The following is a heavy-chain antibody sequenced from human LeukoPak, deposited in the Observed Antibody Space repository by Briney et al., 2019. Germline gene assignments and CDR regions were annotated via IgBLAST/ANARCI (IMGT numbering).Heavy chain of an antibody. CDR3: ARESYPYYYGSGSYSSYYFDY. V-gene: IGHV1-69*05. Sequence: SVKVSCKASGGTFSSYAISWVRQAPGQGLEWMGRIIPIFGTANYAQKFQGRVTITTDESTSTAYMELSSLRSEDTAVYYCARESYPYYYGSGSYSSYYFDYWGQGTLVTVSS. CDR2: IIPIFGTA. J-gene: IGHJ4*02. CDR1: GGTFSSYA. D-gene: IGHD3-10*01.